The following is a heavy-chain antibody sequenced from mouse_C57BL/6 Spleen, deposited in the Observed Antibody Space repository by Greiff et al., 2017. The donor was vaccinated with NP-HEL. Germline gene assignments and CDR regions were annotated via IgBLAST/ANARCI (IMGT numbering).Heavy chain of an antibody. V-gene: IGHV1-15*01. CDR2: IDPETGGT. CDR3: TKEYYGSPLFEY. J-gene: IGHJ2*01. CDR1: GYTFTDYE. Sequence: QVQLQQSGAELVRPGASVTLSCKASGYTFTDYEMHWVKQTPVHGLEWIGAIDPETGGTAYNQKFKGKAILTADKSSSTAYMELRSLTSEDSAVYYCTKEYYGSPLFEYWGQGTTLTVSS. D-gene: IGHD1-1*01.